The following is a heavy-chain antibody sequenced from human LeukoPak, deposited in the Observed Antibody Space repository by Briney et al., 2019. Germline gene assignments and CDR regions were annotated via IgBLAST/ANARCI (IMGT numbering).Heavy chain of an antibody. CDR2: IYTSGST. CDR1: GGSISSGSYY. D-gene: IGHD6-6*01. V-gene: IGHV4-61*02. CDR3: AGVGQLVPFDY. J-gene: IGHJ4*02. Sequence: SQTLSLTCTVSGGSISSGSYYWSWIRQPAGKGLEWIGRIYTSGSTNYNPSLKSRVTISVDTSKNQFSLKLSSVTAADTAVYYCAGVGQLVPFDYWGQGTLVTVSS.